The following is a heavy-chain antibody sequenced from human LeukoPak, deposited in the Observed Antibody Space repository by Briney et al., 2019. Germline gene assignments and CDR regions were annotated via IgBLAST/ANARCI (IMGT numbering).Heavy chain of an antibody. D-gene: IGHD3-3*02. CDR1: GFTFTNYA. V-gene: IGHV3-64*02. J-gene: IGHJ6*04. CDR2: ISYNGGST. Sequence: GGSLRLSCAASGFTFTNYAMHWVRQAPGKGLEYVSAISYNGGSTYYADSVKGRFTISRDNSKNTLYLQMGSLIPEDMGVYYCARRFAAQLAFVDVWGKGTTVTISS. CDR3: ARRFAAQLAFVDV.